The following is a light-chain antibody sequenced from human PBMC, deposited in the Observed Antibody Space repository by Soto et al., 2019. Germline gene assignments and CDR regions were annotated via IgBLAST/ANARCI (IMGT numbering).Light chain of an antibody. Sequence: SYELTQPPSVSVAPGKTARIPCGESDIGSKSVHWYQQKPGQAPVLVIYYDRHRPSAIPERFSGSNSGNTATLTISRVEAGDEADYYCQVWDSGSDHVVFGGGTKVTVL. CDR3: QVWDSGSDHVV. CDR1: DIGSKS. CDR2: YDR. J-gene: IGLJ2*01. V-gene: IGLV3-21*04.